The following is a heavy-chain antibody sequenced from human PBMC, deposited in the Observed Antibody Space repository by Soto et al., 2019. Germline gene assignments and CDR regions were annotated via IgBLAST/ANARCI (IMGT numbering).Heavy chain of an antibody. CDR1: GFTFSSYW. V-gene: IGHV3-74*01. CDR2: IKSDGSGT. CDR3: ERLDSDHDDRNAYQDRQ. D-gene: IGHD3-16*01. J-gene: IGHJ4*02. Sequence: EVQLVESGGGLVQPGESLTLSCAASGFTFSSYWMHWVRQAPGKGLVWVSRIKSDGSGTYYADSVKGRLTISRNNAKHTLFMQMNSMRVEDTAVYCCERLDSDHDDRNAYQDRQWGEGTPVPDSS.